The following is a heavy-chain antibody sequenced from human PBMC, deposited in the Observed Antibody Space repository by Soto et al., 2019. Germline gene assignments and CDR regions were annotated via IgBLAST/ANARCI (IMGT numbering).Heavy chain of an antibody. CDR2: IYSGGST. Sequence: EVQLVESGGGLIQPGGSLSLSCAASGFTVSSNYMSGVRKAPGKGLEWVSVIYSGGSTYYAAAVKGGFTISRDNSKNTLYLQMNSLRAEDTAVYYCARAFVVAATYYYGMDVWGQGTTVTVSS. V-gene: IGHV3-53*01. D-gene: IGHD2-15*01. J-gene: IGHJ6*02. CDR3: ARAFVVAATYYYGMDV. CDR1: GFTVSSNY.